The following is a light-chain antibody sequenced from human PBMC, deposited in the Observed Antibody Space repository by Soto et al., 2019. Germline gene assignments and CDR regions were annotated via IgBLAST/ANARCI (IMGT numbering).Light chain of an antibody. CDR3: QHYNSYSEA. CDR2: GAS. J-gene: IGKJ1*01. CDR1: QSVGRN. Sequence: DKAITKTPGALSLYPGERATLSCRASQSVGRNYLAWFQQKSGQAPRLVIYGASSRAAGIPSRFSGSGSGTEFTLTISSLQPDDFATYYCQHYNSYSEAFGQGTMVDIK. V-gene: IGKV3D-15*01.